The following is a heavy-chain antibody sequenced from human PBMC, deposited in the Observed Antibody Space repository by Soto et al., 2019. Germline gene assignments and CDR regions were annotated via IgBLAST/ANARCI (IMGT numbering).Heavy chain of an antibody. CDR3: AKDWVPNCSSTSCYLFDY. CDR2: ISGSGGGT. J-gene: IGHJ4*02. D-gene: IGHD2-2*01. CDR1: GFTFSSYA. Sequence: AGGSLRLSCAASGFTFSSYAMSWVRQAPGKGLEWVSAISGSGGGTYYADSVKGRFTISRDNSKNTLYLQMNSLRAEDTAVYYCAKDWVPNCSSTSCYLFDYWGQGTLVTVSS. V-gene: IGHV3-23*01.